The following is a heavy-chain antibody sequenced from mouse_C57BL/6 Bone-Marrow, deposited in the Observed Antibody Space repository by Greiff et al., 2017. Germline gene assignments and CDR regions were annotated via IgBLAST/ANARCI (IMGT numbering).Heavy chain of an antibody. CDR2: INYDGSST. V-gene: IGHV5-16*01. J-gene: IGHJ2*01. Sequence: EVMLVESEGGLVQPGSSLKLSCTASGFTFSDYYMAWVRQVPEKGLEWVANINYDGSSTYYLDSLKSRFIISRDNAKNILYLQMSSLKSEDTATYYCARDNGSRYFDYWGQGTTRTVSS. D-gene: IGHD1-1*01. CDR3: ARDNGSRYFDY. CDR1: GFTFSDYY.